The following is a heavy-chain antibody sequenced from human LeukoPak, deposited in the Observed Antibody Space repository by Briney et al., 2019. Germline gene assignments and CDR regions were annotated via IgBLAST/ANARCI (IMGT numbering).Heavy chain of an antibody. J-gene: IGHJ4*02. D-gene: IGHD5-12*01. CDR3: ARGGYSGYDDY. V-gene: IGHV4-34*01. CDR1: GGSFRGYY. Sequence: SETLSLTCAVYGGSFRGYYWSWIRQPPGKGLEWIGEINHSGSTNYNPSLKSRVTISVDTSKNQFSLKLSSVTAAGTAVYYCARGGYSGYDDYWGQGTLVTVSS. CDR2: INHSGST.